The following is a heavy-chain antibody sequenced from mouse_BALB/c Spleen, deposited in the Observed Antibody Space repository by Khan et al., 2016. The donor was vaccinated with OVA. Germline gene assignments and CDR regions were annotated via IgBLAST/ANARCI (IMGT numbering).Heavy chain of an antibody. CDR2: ISSGGHYT. V-gene: IGHV5-9-3*01. J-gene: IGHJ4*01. Sequence: EVELVEPGGGLVKPGGSLKLSCSASGFPFSSYAMSWVRQTPEKRLELVATISSGGHYTFYPDSVKGRFTISRDNARNTLYLQMSSLRSEDTAMHYCARGWVDYHAMDYWGQGTSVTVSA. CDR3: ARGWVDYHAMDY. CDR1: GFPFSSYA.